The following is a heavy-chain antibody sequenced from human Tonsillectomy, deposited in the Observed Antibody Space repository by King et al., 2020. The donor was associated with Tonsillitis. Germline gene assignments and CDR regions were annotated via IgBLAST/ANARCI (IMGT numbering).Heavy chain of an antibody. CDR1: GYRFTNYW. CDR3: ARHPNTWNDVWYFDY. V-gene: IGHV5-10-1*01. CDR2: IDPSDSYS. J-gene: IGHJ4*02. Sequence: QLVQSGAEVKKPGESLRISCKGSGYRFTNYWISWVRQMPGKGLEWMGRIDPSDSYSNYSPSFQGHVTISADKSISTVYLLWTSLKASDTAMYYCARHPNTWNDVWYFDYWGQGSLVTVSS. D-gene: IGHD1-20*01.